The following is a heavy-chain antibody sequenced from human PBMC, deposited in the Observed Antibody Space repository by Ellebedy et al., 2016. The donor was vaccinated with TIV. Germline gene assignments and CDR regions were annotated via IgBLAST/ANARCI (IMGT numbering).Heavy chain of an antibody. D-gene: IGHD2-15*01. V-gene: IGHV4-59*12. Sequence: SETLSLTCTVSGGSISSYYWSWIRQPAGKGLEWIGYIYYSGSTNYNPSLKSRVTISVDTSKNQFSLKLSSVTAADTAVYYCARAHGPGVVVAAYYFDYWGQGTLVTVSS. CDR1: GGSISSYY. CDR3: ARAHGPGVVVAAYYFDY. J-gene: IGHJ4*02. CDR2: IYYSGST.